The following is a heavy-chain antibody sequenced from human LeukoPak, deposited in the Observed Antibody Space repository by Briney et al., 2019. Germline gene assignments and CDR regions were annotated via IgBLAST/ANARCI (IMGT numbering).Heavy chain of an antibody. CDR2: IYPGDSDT. V-gene: IGHV5-51*01. D-gene: IGHD3-22*01. CDR1: GYSFTSDW. J-gene: IGHJ4*02. Sequence: PGESLKISCKGSGYSFTSDWIGWVRQMPGKGLEWMGIIYPGDSDTRYSPSFQGQVTISADQSISTAYLQWSSLKAPDTAMYYCARLKCDSRGYSTYYFDYWGQGTLVTVSS. CDR3: ARLKCDSRGYSTYYFDY.